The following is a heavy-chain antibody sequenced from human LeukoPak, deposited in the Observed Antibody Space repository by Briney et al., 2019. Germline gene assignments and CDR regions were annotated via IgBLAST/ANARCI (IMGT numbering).Heavy chain of an antibody. CDR2: IASSSNI. J-gene: IGHJ4*02. D-gene: IGHD1-26*01. CDR3: ATDRNSGKYYDY. CDR1: GFTFSTYS. Sequence: GGSLRLSCAASGFTFSTYSMNWVRQAPGKGLEWVSSIASSSNIYYADSVKGRFTVSRDNAKNTLYLQMNSLRAEDTAVYYCATDRNSGKYYDYWGQGTLVTVSS. V-gene: IGHV3-21*01.